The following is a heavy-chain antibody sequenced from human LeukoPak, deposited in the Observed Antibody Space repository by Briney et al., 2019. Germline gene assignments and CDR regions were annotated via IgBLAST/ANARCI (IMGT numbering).Heavy chain of an antibody. CDR3: ARVGSGRADA. J-gene: IGHJ5*02. Sequence: GRSLRLSCAASGFAFSSYGMHWVRQAPGKGLEWVAVISYDGSNKYYADSVKGRFTISRDNSKNTLYLQMNSLRAEDTAVYYCARVGSGRADAWGQGTLVTVSS. D-gene: IGHD3-10*01. V-gene: IGHV3-30*03. CDR2: ISYDGSNK. CDR1: GFAFSSYG.